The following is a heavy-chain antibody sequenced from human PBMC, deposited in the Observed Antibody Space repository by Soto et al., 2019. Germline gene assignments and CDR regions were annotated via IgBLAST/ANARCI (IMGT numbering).Heavy chain of an antibody. V-gene: IGHV3-30-3*01. CDR1: GFTFSSYA. CDR3: ARATENAYYDIVGAFDI. J-gene: IGHJ3*02. CDR2: ISYDGSNK. Sequence: SLRLSCAASGFTFSSYATHWVRQAPGKGLEWVAVISYDGSNKYYADSVKGRFTISRDNSKNTLYLQMNSLRAEDTAAYYCARATENAYYDIVGAFDIWGQGTMVTVSS. D-gene: IGHD3-22*01.